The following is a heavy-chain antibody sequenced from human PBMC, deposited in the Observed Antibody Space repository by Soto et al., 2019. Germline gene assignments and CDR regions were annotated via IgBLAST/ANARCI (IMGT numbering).Heavy chain of an antibody. Sequence: ASVQGSCKASGYRYPSYGISWGRQTTGQGLEWMGWISAYNGNTNYAQKLQGRVTMTTDTSTSTAYMELRSLRSDDTAVYYCARDTSNYGDYRYNWFDPWGQGTLVTVSS. CDR2: ISAYNGNT. CDR1: GYRYPSYG. V-gene: IGHV1-18*01. CDR3: ARDTSNYGDYRYNWFDP. D-gene: IGHD4-17*01. J-gene: IGHJ5*02.